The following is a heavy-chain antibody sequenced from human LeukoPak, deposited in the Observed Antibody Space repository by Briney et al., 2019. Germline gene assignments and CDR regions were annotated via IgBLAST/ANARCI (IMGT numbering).Heavy chain of an antibody. J-gene: IGHJ4*02. Sequence: GGSLRLSCAASGFTFSSFWMSWVRQAPGTGLEWVANINQDESEKYYVDSVKGRFTISRDNSKNTLYLQMNSLRAEDTAVYYCAKETRMTTVTTGGYWGQGTLVTVSS. CDR1: GFTFSSFW. CDR2: INQDESEK. CDR3: AKETRMTTVTTGGY. V-gene: IGHV3-7*05. D-gene: IGHD4-11*01.